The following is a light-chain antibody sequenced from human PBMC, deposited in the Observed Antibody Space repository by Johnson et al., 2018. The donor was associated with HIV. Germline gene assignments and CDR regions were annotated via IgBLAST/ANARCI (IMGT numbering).Light chain of an antibody. V-gene: IGLV1-51*02. Sequence: QAVLTQPPSVSAAPGQKVTISCSGSSSNIGNHYVSWYQHLPGTAPNLLIYENDKRPSGIPDRFSGSKSGTSATLGITGLQTGDEAEYYCGTWDTSLSAGVFGTGTRVTVL. J-gene: IGLJ1*01. CDR2: END. CDR3: GTWDTSLSAGV. CDR1: SSNIGNHY.